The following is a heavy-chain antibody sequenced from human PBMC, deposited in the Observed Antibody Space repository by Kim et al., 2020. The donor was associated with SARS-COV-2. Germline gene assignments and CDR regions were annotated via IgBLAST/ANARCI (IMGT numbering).Heavy chain of an antibody. CDR3: AITPTTFYDSSGYYFDY. CDR1: GGSISSSSYY. CDR2: IYYSGST. D-gene: IGHD3-22*01. J-gene: IGHJ4*02. Sequence: SETLSLTCTVSGGSISSSSYYWGWIRQPPGKGLEWIGSIYYSGSTYYNPSLKSRVTISVDTSKNQFSLKLSSVTAADTAVYYCAITPTTFYDSSGYYFDYWGQGTLVTVSS. V-gene: IGHV4-39*01.